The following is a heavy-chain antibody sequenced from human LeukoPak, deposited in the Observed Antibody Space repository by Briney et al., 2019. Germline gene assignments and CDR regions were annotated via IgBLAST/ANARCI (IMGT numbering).Heavy chain of an antibody. J-gene: IGHJ5*02. CDR1: GGSISSSTYY. CDR3: AILGTGSS. D-gene: IGHD3-10*01. Sequence: SETLSLTCTVSGGSISSSTYYWGWIRPPPGRGLEWIGTIYYRGSTYYNPSLKSRVTISVDTSNNQFSLRLSSVTAADTAVYYCAILGTGSSWGQGTLVTVSS. CDR2: IYYRGST. V-gene: IGHV4-39*01.